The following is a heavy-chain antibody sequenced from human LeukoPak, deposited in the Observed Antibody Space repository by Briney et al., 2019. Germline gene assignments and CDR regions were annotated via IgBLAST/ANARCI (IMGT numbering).Heavy chain of an antibody. J-gene: IGHJ4*02. CDR2: ISSSSSYR. V-gene: IGHV3-21*04. Sequence: GGSLRLSCTGSGFTFSSYSMNWVRQAPGKGLEWVSSISSSSSYRYYEESVKGRFSISRDNARNSLYLQMNSLRAEDTAVYYCAKDLVSGSYTYYFDYWGQGTLVTVSS. CDR3: AKDLVSGSYTYYFDY. D-gene: IGHD1-26*01. CDR1: GFTFSSYS.